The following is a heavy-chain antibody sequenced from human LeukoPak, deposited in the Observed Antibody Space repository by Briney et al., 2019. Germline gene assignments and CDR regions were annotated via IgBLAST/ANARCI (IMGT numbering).Heavy chain of an antibody. J-gene: IGHJ5*02. CDR1: GFTFNSYA. V-gene: IGHV3-23*01. CDR2: INGAGDVT. Sequence: GGSLRLSCAASGFTFNSYAMSWVRQAPGRGLEWVLTINGAGDVTDYADSVKGRFTISRDNPKNTLYLQMNSLTAEDTAVYYCAKGYFGSGKFFAPWGQGTLVTVSS. D-gene: IGHD3-10*01. CDR3: AKGYFGSGKFFAP.